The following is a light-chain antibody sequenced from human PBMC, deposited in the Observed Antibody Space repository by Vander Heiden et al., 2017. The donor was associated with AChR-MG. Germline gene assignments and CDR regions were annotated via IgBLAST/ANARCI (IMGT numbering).Light chain of an antibody. J-gene: IGKJ1*01. Sequence: DIQMTQSPSTLSASVGDRVALTCRASPNTLTWLAWYQQKPGKAPKVLIYDASRLESGVPSRFSGSGSGTEFTLTISSLQPDDFATYYCQHYNTYSGTFGQGTTVDIK. CDR3: QHYNTYSGT. CDR2: DAS. V-gene: IGKV1-5*03. CDR1: PNTLTW.